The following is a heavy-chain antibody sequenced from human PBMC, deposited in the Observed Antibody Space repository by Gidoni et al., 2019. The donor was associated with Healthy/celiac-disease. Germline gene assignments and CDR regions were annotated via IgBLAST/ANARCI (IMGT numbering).Heavy chain of an antibody. V-gene: IGHV3-23*01. D-gene: IGHD3-3*01. CDR2: SSGSGGST. J-gene: IGHJ4*02. CDR3: AKDPSYYDFWSGASFDY. Sequence: EVQLLESGGGLVQPGGSLRLSCAASGFTFSSYAMSWVRPAPGKGLEWVSASSGSGGSTYYADSVKGRFTISRDNSKNTLYLQMNSLRAEDTAVYYCAKDPSYYDFWSGASFDYWGQGTLVTVSS. CDR1: GFTFSSYA.